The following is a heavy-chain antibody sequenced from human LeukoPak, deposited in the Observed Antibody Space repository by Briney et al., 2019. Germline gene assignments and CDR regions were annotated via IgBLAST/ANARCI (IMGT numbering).Heavy chain of an antibody. J-gene: IGHJ4*02. CDR2: IKPDGSEK. CDR1: GFTFTSYW. Sequence: GGSLRLSCAASGFTFTSYWMSWVRQAPGKGLEWVANIKPDGSEKYFVDSVKGRFTISRDNTKNPLYLLMNSLRVEDTAVYYCARSPDGFDYWGQGTLVTVS. CDR3: ARSPDGFDY. V-gene: IGHV3-7*01.